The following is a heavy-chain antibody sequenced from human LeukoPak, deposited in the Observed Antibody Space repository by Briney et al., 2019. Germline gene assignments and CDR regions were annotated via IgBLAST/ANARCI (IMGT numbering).Heavy chain of an antibody. D-gene: IGHD3-9*01. J-gene: IGHJ4*02. CDR2: ISYDGSNK. CDR1: GFTFSSYA. CDR3: ARDYDILTGQFDY. Sequence: GGPLRLSCAASGFTFSSYAMHWVRQAPGKGLEWVAVISYDGSNKYYADSVKGRFTISRDNSKNTLYLQMNSLRAEDTAVCYCARDYDILTGQFDYWGQGTLVTVSS. V-gene: IGHV3-30*04.